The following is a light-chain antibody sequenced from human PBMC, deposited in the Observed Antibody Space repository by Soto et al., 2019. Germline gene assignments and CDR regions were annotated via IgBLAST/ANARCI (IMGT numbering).Light chain of an antibody. J-gene: IGKJ4*01. CDR3: QQYASSPLT. Sequence: EIVLTQSPDTLSLSPGERASLSCRASQSVAKNYLAWYQQKPGQALRLLISGASSRATGIPDRFSGSGSGTDFTLTISRLEAEDFAVYFCQQYASSPLTFGGGTKVEIK. CDR1: QSVAKNY. CDR2: GAS. V-gene: IGKV3-20*01.